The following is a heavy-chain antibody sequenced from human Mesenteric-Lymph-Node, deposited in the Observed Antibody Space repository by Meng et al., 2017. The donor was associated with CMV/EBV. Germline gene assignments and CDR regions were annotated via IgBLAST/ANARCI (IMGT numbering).Heavy chain of an antibody. J-gene: IGHJ4*02. CDR3: ARVGGFGELLYYFDY. Sequence: SGYTFTSYGISWVRQAPGQGLEWMGWISAYNGNTNYAQKLQGRVTMTTDTSTSTAYMELRSLRSDDTAVYYCARVGGFGELLYYFDYWGQGTLVTVSS. CDR2: ISAYNGNT. D-gene: IGHD3-10*01. V-gene: IGHV1-18*04. CDR1: GYTFTSYG.